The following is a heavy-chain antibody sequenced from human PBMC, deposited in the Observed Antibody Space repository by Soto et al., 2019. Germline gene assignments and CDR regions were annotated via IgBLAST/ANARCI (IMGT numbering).Heavy chain of an antibody. CDR3: AKDWKGNYPGGLY. Sequence: QVQLVESGGGVVQPGRSLRLSCAASGFTFSSYGMHWVRQAPGKGLEWVAVISYDGSNKDYADSVKGRFTISRDNSKNTLDLQMNSLRAEETAVYYCAKDWKGNYPGGLYWGPGTLVTVSS. J-gene: IGHJ4*02. CDR1: GFTFSSYG. D-gene: IGHD1-7*01. CDR2: ISYDGSNK. V-gene: IGHV3-30*18.